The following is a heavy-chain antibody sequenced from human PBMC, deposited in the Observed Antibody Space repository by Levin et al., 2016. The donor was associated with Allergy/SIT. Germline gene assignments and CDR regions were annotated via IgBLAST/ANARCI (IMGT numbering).Heavy chain of an antibody. CDR3: ARGGSSGNWFDP. CDR1: GFTFDDYA. V-gene: IGHV3-9*01. J-gene: IGHJ5*02. CDR2: ISWNSGTI. D-gene: IGHD6-19*01. Sequence: GGSLRLSCAASGFTFDDYAMHWVRQAPGKGLEWVSGISWNSGTIGYGDSVKGRFTISRDNAKNSLYLQMNSLRVEDTAVYYCARGGSSGNWFDPWGQGTLVTVSS.